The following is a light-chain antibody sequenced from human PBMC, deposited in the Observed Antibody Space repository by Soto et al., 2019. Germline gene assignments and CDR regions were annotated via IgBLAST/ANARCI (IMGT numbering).Light chain of an antibody. CDR1: QSVSSY. Sequence: EIVLTQSPATLSLSPGERATLSCRASQSVSSYLAWYQQKPGQAPRLLIYDASNRATGIPARFSGSGSGTDFTLSISSLEPADFAVYYCQQRRKWPPWTLRQGTKV. CDR2: DAS. J-gene: IGKJ1*01. CDR3: QQRRKWPPWT. V-gene: IGKV3-11*01.